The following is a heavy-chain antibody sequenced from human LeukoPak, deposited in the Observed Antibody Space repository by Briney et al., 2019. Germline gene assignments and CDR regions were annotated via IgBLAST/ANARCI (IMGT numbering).Heavy chain of an antibody. CDR2: IRSKAFGATT. J-gene: IGHJ4*02. Sequence: GGSLRLSCAASGFTFSSYAMSWVRQAPGKGLEWVGFIRSKAFGATTDYAASVKGRFTVSRDDSKSIAYLQMNSLKTDDTAVYYCTRDCSGASCYEEMGYWGQGTLVTVSS. D-gene: IGHD2-15*01. CDR3: TRDCSGASCYEEMGY. CDR1: GFTFSSYA. V-gene: IGHV3-49*04.